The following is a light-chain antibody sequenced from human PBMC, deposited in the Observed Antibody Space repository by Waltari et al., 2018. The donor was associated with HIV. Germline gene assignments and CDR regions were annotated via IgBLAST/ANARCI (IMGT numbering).Light chain of an antibody. V-gene: IGKV2-28*01. Sequence: DIVMTQSPLSLLVTPGDPVSFPCRPSQSLLHKNKKNYWDWYLQKTGQSPQLLIHLGSNRASGVPDRFSGSGSCTDFTLTISRVEAEDAGVYFCMHALQTPFTFGPGTKVEIK. CDR1: QSLLHKNKKNY. CDR2: LGS. J-gene: IGKJ3*01. CDR3: MHALQTPFT.